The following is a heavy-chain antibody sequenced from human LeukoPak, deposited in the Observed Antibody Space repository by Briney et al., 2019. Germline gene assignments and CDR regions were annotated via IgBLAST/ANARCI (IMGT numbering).Heavy chain of an antibody. D-gene: IGHD6-19*01. CDR3: ARVYSSTHNWFDT. J-gene: IGHJ5*02. V-gene: IGHV4-39*07. Sequence: PSETLSLTCTVSAGSISSYYWSWIRQPPGEGLEWIGSIYYSGTTYFNSSLKSRVTISVERSKNHFSLKLSSVTVADTALYYCARVYSSTHNWFDTWGQGIQVTVSS. CDR2: IYYSGTT. CDR1: AGSISSYY.